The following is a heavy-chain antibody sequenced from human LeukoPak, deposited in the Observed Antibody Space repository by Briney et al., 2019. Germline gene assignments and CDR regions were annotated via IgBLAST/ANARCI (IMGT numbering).Heavy chain of an antibody. D-gene: IGHD5-18*01. V-gene: IGHV1-2*02. CDR3: ARGRYSYGTALVDY. CDR1: GGTFTSYY. Sequence: ASVKVSCKASGGTFTSYYMHWVRQAPGQGLEWMGWINPNSGGTNYAQKFQGRVTMTRDTSISTAYMELSRLRSDDTAVYYCARGRYSYGTALVDYWGQGTLVTVSS. CDR2: INPNSGGT. J-gene: IGHJ4*02.